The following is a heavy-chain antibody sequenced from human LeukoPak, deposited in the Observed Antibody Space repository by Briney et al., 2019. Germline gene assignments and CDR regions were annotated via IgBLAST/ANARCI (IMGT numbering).Heavy chain of an antibody. J-gene: IGHJ3*02. CDR2: INPSGGRT. D-gene: IGHD1-26*01. V-gene: IGHV1-46*01. Sequence: VASVKISCRASGYTFTSYYMPWVRQAPGQGLEWMGIINPSGGRTSYAQKFQGRVTMTRDTSTSTVYMELSSLRSEDTAVYYCARGPGELGAFDIWGQGTMVTVSS. CDR3: ARGPGELGAFDI. CDR1: GYTFTSYY.